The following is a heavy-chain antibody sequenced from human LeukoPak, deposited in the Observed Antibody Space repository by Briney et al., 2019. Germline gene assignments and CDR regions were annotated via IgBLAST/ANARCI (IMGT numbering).Heavy chain of an antibody. V-gene: IGHV1-69*04. D-gene: IGHD6-13*01. Sequence: SVKVSCKASGGTFSSYAISWVRQAPGQGLEWMGRIIPILGIANYAQKFQGRVTITADKSTSTAYMELSSLRSEDTAVYYCARDPDSRPSPPFDYWGQGTLVTVSS. CDR1: GGTFSSYA. CDR3: ARDPDSRPSPPFDY. J-gene: IGHJ4*02. CDR2: IIPILGIA.